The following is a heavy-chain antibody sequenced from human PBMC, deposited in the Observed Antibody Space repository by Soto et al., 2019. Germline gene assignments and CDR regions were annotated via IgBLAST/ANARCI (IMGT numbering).Heavy chain of an antibody. Sequence: EVQLVESGGGLVQPGRSVRLSCAASGFTFDDYAKHWVRQAPGKGLEWVSGISWNSGSIGYADSVKGRFTISRDNAKNSLYLQMNSLRAEDTALYYCAKWLAVAGTIGDYWGQGTLVT. J-gene: IGHJ4*02. D-gene: IGHD6-19*01. CDR1: GFTFDDYA. CDR3: AKWLAVAGTIGDY. CDR2: ISWNSGSI. V-gene: IGHV3-9*01.